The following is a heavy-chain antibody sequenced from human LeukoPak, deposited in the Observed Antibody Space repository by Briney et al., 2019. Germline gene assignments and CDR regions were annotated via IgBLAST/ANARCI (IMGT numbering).Heavy chain of an antibody. J-gene: IGHJ3*02. CDR2: VYGAGST. CDR1: GFPVTDYY. CDR3: ARNSDILTESYGAFDM. Sequence: GGSLRLPCALSGFPVTDYYMRWVRQAPGEGRECVSVVYGAGSTYSAHAVRGRFTVSRDTSKNTVYLQMNSLRVEDTAVYYCARNSDILTESYGAFDMWGQGTMVTVSS. V-gene: IGHV3-53*01. D-gene: IGHD3-9*01.